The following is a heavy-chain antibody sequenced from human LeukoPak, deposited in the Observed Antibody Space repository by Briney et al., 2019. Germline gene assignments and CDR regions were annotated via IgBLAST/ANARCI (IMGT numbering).Heavy chain of an antibody. J-gene: IGHJ4*02. CDR1: GASISDYW. D-gene: IGHD5-12*01. CDR3: ARIVATSGLVDY. CDR2: VYADADRDS. V-gene: IGHV4-4*07. Sequence: SETLSLTCTVPGASISDYWWSWIRQPAGKGLEWIGRVYADADRDSNYNPSLRSRVTVSVDTSTNQFSLKLISVTAADTAVYYCARIVATSGLVDYWGQGTLVTVSS.